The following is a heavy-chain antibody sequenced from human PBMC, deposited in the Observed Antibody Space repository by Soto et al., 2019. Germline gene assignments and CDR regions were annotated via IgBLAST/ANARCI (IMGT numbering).Heavy chain of an antibody. CDR3: VKEGYTRSDWYGQFEY. J-gene: IGHJ4*02. Sequence: PGGSLRLSCSASGFTFNHYAMHWVRQAPGKGLEFVSAISYYGADTYYADSVKGRFAISRDNSKNTLYLQMSSLRAEDTALYYCVKEGYTRSDWYGQFEYWGKGA. CDR2: ISYYGADT. V-gene: IGHV3-64D*06. CDR1: GFTFNHYA. D-gene: IGHD6-19*01.